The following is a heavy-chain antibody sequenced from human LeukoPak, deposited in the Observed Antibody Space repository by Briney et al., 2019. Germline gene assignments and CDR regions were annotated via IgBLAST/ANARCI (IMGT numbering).Heavy chain of an antibody. D-gene: IGHD3-10*01. CDR1: GFTFSSYS. CDR3: ARSIRGITMVRGVISYYYYMDV. Sequence: GGSLRLSCAASGFTFSSYSMNWVRQAPGKGLEWVSYISSSSSTICYADSVKGRFTISRDNAKNSLYLQMNSLRAEDTAVYYCARSIRGITMVRGVISYYYYMDVWGKGTTVTVSS. CDR2: ISSSSSTI. J-gene: IGHJ6*03. V-gene: IGHV3-48*01.